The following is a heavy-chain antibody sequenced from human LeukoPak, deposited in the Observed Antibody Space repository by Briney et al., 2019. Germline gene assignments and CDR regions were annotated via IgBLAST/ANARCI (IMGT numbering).Heavy chain of an antibody. CDR3: ARARTLYYGDNVGLAFDI. Sequence: GASVKVSCKASGYTFTSYGISWVRQAPGQGLEWMGWISAYNGNINYAQKLQGRVTMTTDTSTSTAYMELRSLRSDDTAVYYCARARTLYYGDNVGLAFDIWGQGTMVTVSS. CDR2: ISAYNGNI. V-gene: IGHV1-18*01. J-gene: IGHJ3*02. CDR1: GYTFTSYG. D-gene: IGHD4-23*01.